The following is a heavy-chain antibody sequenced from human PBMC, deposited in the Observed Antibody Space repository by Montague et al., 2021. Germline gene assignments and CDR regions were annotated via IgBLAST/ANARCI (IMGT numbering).Heavy chain of an antibody. Sequence: SETLSLTCTVSGDSMNTYKWNWIRQPPGKGLEWIGYIYSSGNTNYNPSLKSRVTISVDTSRNQFSLEVRPVTAADTAKYYCAREWSAFDFWGQGIMATVSS. CDR2: IYSSGNT. V-gene: IGHV4-59*01. CDR1: GDSMNTYK. D-gene: IGHD1-26*01. CDR3: AREWSAFDF. J-gene: IGHJ3*01.